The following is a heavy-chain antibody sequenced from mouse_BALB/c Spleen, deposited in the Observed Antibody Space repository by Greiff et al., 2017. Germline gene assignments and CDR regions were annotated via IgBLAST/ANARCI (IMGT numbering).Heavy chain of an antibody. V-gene: IGHV1-87*01. J-gene: IGHJ4*01. Sequence: VQLQQSGAELARPGASVKLSCKASGYTFTSYWMQWVKQRPGQGLEWIGAIYPGDGDTRYTQKFKGKATLTADKSSSTAYMQLSSLASEDSAVYYCARWGLRLRRAMDDWGEGTSVTVSS. CDR3: ARWGLRLRRAMDD. CDR2: IYPGDGDT. CDR1: GYTFTSYW. D-gene: IGHD1-2*01.